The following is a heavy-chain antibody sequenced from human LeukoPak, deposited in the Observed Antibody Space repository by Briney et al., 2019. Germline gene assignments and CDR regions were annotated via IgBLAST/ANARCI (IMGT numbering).Heavy chain of an antibody. V-gene: IGHV3-74*01. J-gene: IGHJ4*02. CDR1: GFTLSSYW. Sequence: PGGSLRLSCAASGFTLSSYWMHWVRQAPGKGLVWVSRINSDGSSTSYADSVKGRFTISRDNAKNTLYLQMNSLRAEDTAVYYCARGTPAYSYGSTDYHYAHFDYWGQGTLVTVSS. D-gene: IGHD3-22*01. CDR3: ARGTPAYSYGSTDYHYAHFDY. CDR2: INSDGSST.